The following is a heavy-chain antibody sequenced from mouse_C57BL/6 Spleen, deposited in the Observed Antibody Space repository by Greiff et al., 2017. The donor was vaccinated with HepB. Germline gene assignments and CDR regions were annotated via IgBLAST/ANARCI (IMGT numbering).Heavy chain of an antibody. V-gene: IGHV1-15*01. CDR1: GYTFTDYE. D-gene: IGHD1-1*01. CDR3: VYGSSFPWFAY. J-gene: IGHJ3*01. Sequence: QVQLQQSGAELVRPGASVTLSCKASGYTFTDYEMHWVKQTPVHGLEWIGAIDPETGGTAYNQKFKGKAILTADKSSSTAYMELRSLTSEDAAVYYCVYGSSFPWFAYWGQGTLVTVSA. CDR2: IDPETGGT.